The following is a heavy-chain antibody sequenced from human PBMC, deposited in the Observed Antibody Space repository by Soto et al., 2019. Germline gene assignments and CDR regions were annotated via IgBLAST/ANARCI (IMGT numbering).Heavy chain of an antibody. CDR3: ARAREDDDRDFYYYMDV. CDR2: IWHDGSNK. D-gene: IGHD1-26*01. Sequence: QVQLVESGGGVVHPGRSLRLSCEVSGFTFSRHHMHWVRQAQGKGLEWVAVIWHDGSNKYYADSVKGRFTIYRDNSMNTLYLKMNTLRAEDKAMYYCARAREDDDRDFYYYMDVWGKGTTVTVS. V-gene: IGHV3-33*01. CDR1: GFTFSRHH. J-gene: IGHJ6*03.